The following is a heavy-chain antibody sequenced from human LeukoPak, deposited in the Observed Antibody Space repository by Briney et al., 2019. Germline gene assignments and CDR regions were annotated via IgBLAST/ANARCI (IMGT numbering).Heavy chain of an antibody. CDR2: INPNSGGT. CDR1: GYTFTGYY. J-gene: IGHJ4*02. D-gene: IGHD3-22*01. CDR3: ARGGYYDSSGYTYFDY. Sequence: GASVKVSCKASGYTFTGYYMHWVRQAPGQGLEWMGWINPNSGGTNYAQKFQGRVTMTRDTSISTAYMELSRLRSDDTAVYYCARGGYYDSSGYTYFDYWGQGTLVTVSS. V-gene: IGHV1-2*02.